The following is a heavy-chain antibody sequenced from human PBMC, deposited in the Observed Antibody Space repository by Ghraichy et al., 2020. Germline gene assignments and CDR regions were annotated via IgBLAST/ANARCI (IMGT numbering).Heavy chain of an antibody. Sequence: GGSLRLSCAASGFTFSSYALSWVRQAPGKGLGWVSAISGSGYDTFYADSVKGRFTVSRDNSKNTLYLQMNSLRAEDTAVYFCAKDGGGSRGAFDYWGQGTLVSVSS. CDR3: AKDGGGSRGAFDY. J-gene: IGHJ4*02. D-gene: IGHD2-15*01. CDR1: GFTFSSYA. CDR2: ISGSGYDT. V-gene: IGHV3-23*01.